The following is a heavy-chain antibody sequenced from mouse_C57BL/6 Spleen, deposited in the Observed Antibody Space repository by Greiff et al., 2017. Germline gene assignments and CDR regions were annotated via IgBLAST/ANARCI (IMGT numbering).Heavy chain of an antibody. CDR3: ARGLRDGYHYFDY. J-gene: IGHJ2*01. CDR2: INPGSGGT. Sequence: VQLQQSGAELVRPGTSVKVSCKASGYAFTNYLIEWVKQRPGQGLEWIGVINPGSGGTNYNEKFKGKATLTADKSSSTAYMQLSSLTSEDSAVYYCARGLRDGYHYFDYWGQGTTRTVSS. V-gene: IGHV1-54*01. CDR1: GYAFTNYL. D-gene: IGHD2-3*01.